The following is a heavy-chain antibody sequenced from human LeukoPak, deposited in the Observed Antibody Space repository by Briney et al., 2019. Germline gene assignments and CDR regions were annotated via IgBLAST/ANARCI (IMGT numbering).Heavy chain of an antibody. J-gene: IGHJ6*03. D-gene: IGHD6-13*01. V-gene: IGHV1-2*06. CDR2: INPNSGGT. Sequence: GASVKVSCKASGYTFTGYYMHWVRQAPGQGLEWMGQINPNSGGTNYAQKFQGRVTMTRDTSISTAYMELSRLRSDDTAVYYRARIAAAGKVYYYYMDVWGKGTTVTVSS. CDR1: GYTFTGYY. CDR3: ARIAAAGKVYYYYMDV.